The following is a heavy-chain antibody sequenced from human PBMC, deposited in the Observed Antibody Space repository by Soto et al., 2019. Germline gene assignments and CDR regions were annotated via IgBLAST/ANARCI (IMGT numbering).Heavy chain of an antibody. J-gene: IGHJ3*02. D-gene: IGHD2-15*01. CDR2: IWYDGINK. V-gene: IGHV3-33*08. CDR1: GFTFSSYG. Sequence: GSLRLSCSAAGFTFSSYGIHWVRQAPGKGPEWVAVIWYDGINKYYGDSVKGRITISRDNSKNTLYLQMNSLRVEDTAVYYCARDLGGGDCSGGSCAHDAFDMWGQGTMVTVSS. CDR3: ARDLGGGDCSGGSCAHDAFDM.